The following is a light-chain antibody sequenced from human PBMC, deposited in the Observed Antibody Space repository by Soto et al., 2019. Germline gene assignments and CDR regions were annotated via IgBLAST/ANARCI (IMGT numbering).Light chain of an antibody. CDR1: NSDVGGFNY. CDR3: TSYESPSTFYV. CDR2: EVS. V-gene: IGLV2-14*01. J-gene: IGLJ1*01. Sequence: QSALTKPASVSGSPGQSITISCTGTNSDVGGFNYVSWYQHHPGKAPKLIIYEVSNRPSGVSSRFSGSKSDNTASLTISGLQAEDEADYYCTSYESPSTFYVFGTGTKLTVL.